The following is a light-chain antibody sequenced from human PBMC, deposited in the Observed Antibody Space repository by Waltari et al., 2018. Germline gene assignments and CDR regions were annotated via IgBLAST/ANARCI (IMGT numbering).Light chain of an antibody. CDR2: EDT. J-gene: IGLJ2*01. V-gene: IGLV6-57*04. CDR1: SGSIASNY. CDR3: QSYDSNNPVV. Sequence: NFMLTQPHSVSESPWKTVTISCTRSSGSIASNYVQWYQQRPGSAPTTVIYEDTQRPSGVPDRFSGSIDSSTNSASLTISGLKTEDEADYYCQSYDSNNPVVFGGGTKLTVL.